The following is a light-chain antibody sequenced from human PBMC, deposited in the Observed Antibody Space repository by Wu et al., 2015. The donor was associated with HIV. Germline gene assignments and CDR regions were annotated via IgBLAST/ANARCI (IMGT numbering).Light chain of an antibody. CDR3: QQYNNGPRT. CDR2: GAS. CDR1: QTIANN. V-gene: IGKV3-15*01. J-gene: IGKJ1*01. Sequence: EIVMTQSPATLSVSPGQRVTLSCRASQTIANNLAWYQQKPGQAPRLLIYGASTRATGIPARFSGSGSGTEFTLTISSMQSEDFAVYYCQQYNNGPRTFGQGTKVEVK.